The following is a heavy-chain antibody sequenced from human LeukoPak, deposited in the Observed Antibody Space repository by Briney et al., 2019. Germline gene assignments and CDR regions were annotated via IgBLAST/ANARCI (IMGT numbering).Heavy chain of an antibody. D-gene: IGHD2-15*01. CDR1: GASMSNYY. Sequence: PSETLSLTCNVSGASMSNYYWVWIRQPPGKGLEWIGSIYHSGTTYGGSTYYNPSLKSRVTISLDTSKNQFSLKLSSVTAADTAVYYCARESPLWPSGHYWGQGTLVTVSS. CDR3: ARESPLWPSGHY. CDR2: IYHSGTTYGGST. V-gene: IGHV4-39*07. J-gene: IGHJ4*02.